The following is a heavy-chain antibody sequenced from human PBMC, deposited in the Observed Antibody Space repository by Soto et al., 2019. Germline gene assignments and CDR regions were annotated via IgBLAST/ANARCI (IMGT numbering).Heavy chain of an antibody. CDR1: GFTLSSYA. V-gene: IGHV3-23*01. Sequence: DVQLLESGGHLVQPGGCLRLSCSASGFTLSSYAMSWVRQAPGKGLEWVSSISAGGDMTYNSDSVKGRFTISRDNSNNALFLQMHNLRIEDTALYYCARGDRGGSGSPASYYYSGWDVWGQGATVTVS. J-gene: IGHJ6*02. CDR3: ARGDRGGSGSPASYYYSGWDV. D-gene: IGHD3-10*01. CDR2: ISAGGDMT.